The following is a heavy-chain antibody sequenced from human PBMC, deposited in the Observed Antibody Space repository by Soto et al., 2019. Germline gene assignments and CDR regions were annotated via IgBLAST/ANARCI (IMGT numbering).Heavy chain of an antibody. CDR3: ARCSSTSCYIMASFDY. J-gene: IGHJ4*02. Sequence: EVQLVESGGAVVRPGGSLRLSCAASGFTFDDYAMSWVRQAPGKGLEWVAAINWNGGSTTYADSLQCRFTISRDNAKNSLHLQVNSLRAEETALYYCARCSSTSCYIMASFDYWGQGTLVTVSS. D-gene: IGHD2-2*02. V-gene: IGHV3-20*04. CDR1: GFTFDDYA. CDR2: INWNGGST.